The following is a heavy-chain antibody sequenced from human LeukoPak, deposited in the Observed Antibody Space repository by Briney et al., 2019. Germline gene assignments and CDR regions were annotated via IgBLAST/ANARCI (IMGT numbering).Heavy chain of an antibody. CDR1: GGSISSGDYY. CDR3: ATESVRFQAFDI. Sequence: SETLSLTCTVSGGSISSGDYYWRWIRKHSGKGLEWIGNIHYSGSTSYNPSLKSRVTISIDTSKNQFSLKLSSVTAADTAVYYCATESVRFQAFDIWGRGTMVTVSS. CDR2: IHYSGST. J-gene: IGHJ3*02. D-gene: IGHD3-3*01. V-gene: IGHV4-31*03.